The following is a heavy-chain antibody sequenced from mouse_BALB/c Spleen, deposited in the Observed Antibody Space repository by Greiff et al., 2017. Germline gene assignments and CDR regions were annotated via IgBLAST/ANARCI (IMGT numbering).Heavy chain of an antibody. Sequence: EVQLVESGGGLVKPGGSLKLSCAASGFTFSDYYMYWVRQTPEKRLEWVATISDGGSYTYYPDSVKGRFTISRDNAKNNLYLQMSSLKSEDTAMYYCARGGYYHFDYWGQGTTLTVSS. V-gene: IGHV5-4*02. CDR1: GFTFSDYY. J-gene: IGHJ2*01. CDR3: ARGGYYHFDY. CDR2: ISDGGSYT. D-gene: IGHD2-3*01.